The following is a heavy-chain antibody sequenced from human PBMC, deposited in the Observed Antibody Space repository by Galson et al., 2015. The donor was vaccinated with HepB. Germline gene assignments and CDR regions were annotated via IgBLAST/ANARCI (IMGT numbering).Heavy chain of an antibody. J-gene: IGHJ5*02. D-gene: IGHD3-22*01. Sequence: SLRLSCAASGFSISSYWMHWVRQAPGKGLVWVSRINSDGSITNYADSVKGRFTISRDNAKNTLFLQMNCLRAEDTAVYYCQVVTLSWGQGTLVTVSP. V-gene: IGHV3-74*01. CDR2: INSDGSIT. CDR1: GFSISSYW. CDR3: QVVTLS.